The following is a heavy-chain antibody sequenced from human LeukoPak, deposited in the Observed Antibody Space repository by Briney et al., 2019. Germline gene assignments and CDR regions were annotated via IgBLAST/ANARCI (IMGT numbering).Heavy chain of an antibody. V-gene: IGHV1-2*06. J-gene: IGHJ5*02. CDR3: ARDSSSWPTNWFDP. CDR2: INPNSGGT. CDR1: GYTFTGYY. D-gene: IGHD6-13*01. Sequence: ASVKVSCKASGYTFTGYYMHWVRQAPGQGLEWMGRINPNSGGTNYAQKLQGRVTMTTDTSTSTAYMELRSLRSDDTAVYYCARDSSSWPTNWFDPWGQGTLVTVSS.